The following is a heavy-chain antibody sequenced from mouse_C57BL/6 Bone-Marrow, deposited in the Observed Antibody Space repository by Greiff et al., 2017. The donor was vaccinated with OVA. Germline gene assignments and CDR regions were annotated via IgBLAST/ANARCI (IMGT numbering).Heavy chain of an antibody. CDR1: GYTFTSYW. CDR2: IYPGSGST. Sequence: VQLQQPGAELVKPGASVKMSCKASGYTFTSYWITWVKQRPGQGLEWIGDIYPGSGSTNYNEKFKSKATLTVDTSSSTAYMQLSSLTSEDSAVYYCDSCYCYGSSYTWFAYWGQGTLVTVSA. D-gene: IGHD1-1*01. J-gene: IGHJ3*01. CDR3: DSCYCYGSSYTWFAY. V-gene: IGHV1-55*01.